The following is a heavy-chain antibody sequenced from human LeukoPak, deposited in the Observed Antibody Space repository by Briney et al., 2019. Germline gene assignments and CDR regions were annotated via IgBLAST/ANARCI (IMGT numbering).Heavy chain of an antibody. CDR2: IRFDGSYK. CDR3: ARAPRYCSGGSCYFGRHDAFDI. J-gene: IGHJ3*02. V-gene: IGHV3-30*02. CDR1: GFTFSSYG. D-gene: IGHD2-15*01. Sequence: PGGSLRLSCAASGFTFSSYGMHWVRQAPGKGLEWVTFIRFDGSYKSYADSVKGRFTISRDNSRNTLYLQMNSLRAEDTAVYYCARAPRYCSGGSCYFGRHDAFDIWGQGTMVTVSS.